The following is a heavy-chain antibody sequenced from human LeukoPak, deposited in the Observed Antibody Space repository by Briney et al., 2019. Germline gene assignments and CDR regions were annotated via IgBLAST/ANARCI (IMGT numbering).Heavy chain of an antibody. D-gene: IGHD1-26*01. J-gene: IGHJ4*02. Sequence: GGSLRHSCAASGLTFSSYWMHWVRQAPGKGLVWVSRINSDGSSTSYADSVKGRFTISRDNAKNTLYLQMNSLRAEDTAVYYCARRSSGSPPYYFGYWGQGTLVTVSS. CDR3: ARRSSGSPPYYFGY. CDR1: GLTFSSYW. V-gene: IGHV3-74*01. CDR2: INSDGSST.